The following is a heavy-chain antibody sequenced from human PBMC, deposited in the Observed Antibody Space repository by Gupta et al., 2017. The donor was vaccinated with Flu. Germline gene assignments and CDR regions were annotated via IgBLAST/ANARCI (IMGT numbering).Heavy chain of an antibody. D-gene: IGHD5-24*01. CDR2: IKEDGSVK. CDR3: AKNRGWQQFDY. J-gene: IGHJ4*02. Sequence: EVELVESGGGLVQPGGSLSLSCAASGFTFSNYWMDWVRQAPGKGLEWVANIKEDGSVKNYVDSVKGRFTISRDNAKNSVYLQMNSLRVDDTAVYYCAKNRGWQQFDYWGQGTLVTVSS. V-gene: IGHV3-7*01. CDR1: GFTFSNYW.